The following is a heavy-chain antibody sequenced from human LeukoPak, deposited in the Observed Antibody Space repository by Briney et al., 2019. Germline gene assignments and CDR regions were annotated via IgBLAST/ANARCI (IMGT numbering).Heavy chain of an antibody. J-gene: IGHJ4*02. D-gene: IGHD5-24*01. V-gene: IGHV3-23*01. CDR1: GFIFSSYV. CDR2: VSGNGGST. Sequence: PGGSLRLSCAASGFIFSSYVMSWVRQAPGKGLEWVSSVSGNGGSTYYADSVKGRYTISRDNSKNTLFLQVNSLRVEDTAVYYCAKVEMSSVQAPFDYWGQGTLVTASS. CDR3: AKVEMSSVQAPFDY.